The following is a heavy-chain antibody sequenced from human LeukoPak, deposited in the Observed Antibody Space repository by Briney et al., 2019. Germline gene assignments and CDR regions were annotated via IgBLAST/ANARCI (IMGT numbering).Heavy chain of an antibody. Sequence: GGSLRLSCAVSGFTFRDHWMHWVRQAPGKGLVWVSGINVDGSDRRYADSVKGRFTISRDSAKNTMYLQMNSLRAEDTAVYYCARDPEWPPTPPIDGFDIWGEGTMVTVSS. CDR1: GFTFRDHW. CDR3: ARDPEWPPTPPIDGFDI. D-gene: IGHD2-15*01. CDR2: INVDGSDR. V-gene: IGHV3-74*01. J-gene: IGHJ3*02.